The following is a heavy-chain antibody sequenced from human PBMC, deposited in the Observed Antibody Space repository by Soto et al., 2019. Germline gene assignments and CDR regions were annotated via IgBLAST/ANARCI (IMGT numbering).Heavy chain of an antibody. CDR2: ISYDGSNK. CDR1: GFTFSSYA. CDR3: ARVDYDFWSGYEDY. D-gene: IGHD3-3*01. V-gene: IGHV3-30-3*01. J-gene: IGHJ4*02. Sequence: QVQLVESGGGVVQPGRSLRLSCAASGFTFSSYAMHWVRQAPGKGLEWVAVISYDGSNKYYADYVKGRFTISRDNSKNTLYMQMNSLRAEDTAVYYCARVDYDFWSGYEDYWGQGTLVTVSS.